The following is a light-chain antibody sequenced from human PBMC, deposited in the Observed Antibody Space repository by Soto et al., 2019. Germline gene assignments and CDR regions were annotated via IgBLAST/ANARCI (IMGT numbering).Light chain of an antibody. CDR2: KAS. CDR1: QTISTW. J-gene: IGKJ1*01. Sequence: IQMTQSPSTLSASVGDRVTFTCRASQTISTWLAWYQQKPGEAPKLLIYKASTLEVGVPSGFSASGSGTEFTLTINTLQPADFATYYCQQYNSYPWTFAQGTKV. V-gene: IGKV1-5*03. CDR3: QQYNSYPWT.